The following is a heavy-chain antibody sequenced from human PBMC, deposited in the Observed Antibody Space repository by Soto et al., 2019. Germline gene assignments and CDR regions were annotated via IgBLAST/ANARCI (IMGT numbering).Heavy chain of an antibody. CDR3: ARTFDYYGMDV. CDR2: IYHAGSV. CDR1: GYSLASGYY. Sequence: SETLSLTCAVSGYSLASGYYWAWIRHSPGKGLEWIGSIYHAGSVYYNPSLNSRVAVSLDTYKNHFSLKLTSVTAADTAVYYCARTFDYYGMDVWGQGTTVTVSS. V-gene: IGHV4-38-2*01. J-gene: IGHJ6*02.